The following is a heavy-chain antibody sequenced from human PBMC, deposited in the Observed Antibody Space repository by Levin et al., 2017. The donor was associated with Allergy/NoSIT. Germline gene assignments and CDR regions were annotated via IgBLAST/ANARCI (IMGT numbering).Heavy chain of an antibody. CDR3: ARDRDGSGSYYY. CDR2: IIPILRIA. J-gene: IGHJ4*02. D-gene: IGHD1-26*01. V-gene: IGHV1-69*04. Sequence: PGESLKISCKASGDTFNRYTIAWVRLAPGQGLEWMGRIIPILRIANYGQKFLGRVTITAEKSTSTVYMELRSLTSEDTAVYYCARDRDGSGSYYYWGQGTLVTVSS. CDR1: GDTFNRYT.